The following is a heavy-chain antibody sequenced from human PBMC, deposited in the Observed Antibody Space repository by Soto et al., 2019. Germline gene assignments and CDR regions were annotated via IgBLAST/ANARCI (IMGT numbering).Heavy chain of an antibody. D-gene: IGHD6-19*01. Sequence: SETLSLTCTVSGGSISSYYWSWIRQPPGKGLEWIGYIYYRGSTNYNPSLKSRVTILVDTSQNQFSLKLTSVTAADTAVYFCARGRRSGWYHFDSWGQGTLVTVSS. CDR3: ARGRRSGWYHFDS. CDR2: IYYRGST. CDR1: GGSISSYY. V-gene: IGHV4-59*01. J-gene: IGHJ4*02.